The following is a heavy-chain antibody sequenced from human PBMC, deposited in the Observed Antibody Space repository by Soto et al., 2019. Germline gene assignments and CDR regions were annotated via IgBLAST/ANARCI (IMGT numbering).Heavy chain of an antibody. D-gene: IGHD4-4*01. CDR2: IDPSDSYT. Sequence: PGESLKISCKGSGYSFTSYWISWVRQMPGKGLEWMGRIDPSDSYTNYSPSFQGHVTISADKSISTAYLQWSSLKASDTAMYYCARVNSTYEVPPHYYYYYGMDVWGQGTTVTVSS. CDR3: ARVNSTYEVPPHYYYYYGMDV. CDR1: GYSFTSYW. V-gene: IGHV5-10-1*01. J-gene: IGHJ6*02.